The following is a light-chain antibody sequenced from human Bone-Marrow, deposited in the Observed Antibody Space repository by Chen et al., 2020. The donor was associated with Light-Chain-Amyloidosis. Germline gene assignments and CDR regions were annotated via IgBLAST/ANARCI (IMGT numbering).Light chain of an antibody. J-gene: IGLJ1*01. V-gene: IGLV2-14*01. Sequence: QSALTQPASLPGSPGQSIIISCTGTSSDVGGDNHASWYQQHPDNAPKLMIYEVTNRPTWVPDRFSGSKSDNTASLTISGLQTEDGADYFCSSYTIANSLVFGSGTRVTVL. CDR1: SSDVGGDNH. CDR3: SSYTIANSLV. CDR2: EVT.